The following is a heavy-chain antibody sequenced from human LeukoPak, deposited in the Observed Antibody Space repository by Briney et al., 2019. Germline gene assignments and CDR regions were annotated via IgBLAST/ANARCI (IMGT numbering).Heavy chain of an antibody. CDR1: GFTFSSYT. V-gene: IGHV3-23*01. D-gene: IGHD3-16*01. Sequence: GGSLRLSCAASGFTFSSYTMSWVRQAPGKGLEWVSTITTSDGNTYYADSVKGWFTVSRDNSKNTLFLQMNSLRAEDTAVYYCAKDGGLWVSAHWGNSWGRGTLVTVSS. J-gene: IGHJ4*02. CDR3: AKDGGLWVSAHWGNS. CDR2: ITTSDGNT.